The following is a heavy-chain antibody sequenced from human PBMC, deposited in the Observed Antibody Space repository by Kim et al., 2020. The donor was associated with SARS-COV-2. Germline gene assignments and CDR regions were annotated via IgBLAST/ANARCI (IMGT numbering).Heavy chain of an antibody. V-gene: IGHV4-59*01. J-gene: IGHJ4*02. CDR3: ASAVYATYYFDF. Sequence: NYDPSLKGRVTVSVDKSKNQFSLKLSSVTAADTAVYYCASAVYATYYFDFWGQGTLVTVSS. D-gene: IGHD2-8*01.